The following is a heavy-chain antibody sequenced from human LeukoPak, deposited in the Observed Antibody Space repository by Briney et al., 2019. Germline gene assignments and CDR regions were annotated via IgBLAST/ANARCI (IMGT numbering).Heavy chain of an antibody. V-gene: IGHV3-7*04. CDR3: AREEMATFDY. Sequence: GGSLRLSCSASGFIFTSYWMGWVRQAPGKGLEWVANINRDGSEKYYADSVKGRFTISRDNAKNSLYLQMNSLRAEDTAVYYCAREEMATFDYWGQGTLVTVSS. D-gene: IGHD5-24*01. J-gene: IGHJ4*02. CDR1: GFIFTSYW. CDR2: INRDGSEK.